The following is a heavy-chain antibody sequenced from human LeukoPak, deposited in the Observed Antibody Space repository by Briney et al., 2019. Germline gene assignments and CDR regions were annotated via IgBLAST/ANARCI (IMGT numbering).Heavy chain of an antibody. V-gene: IGHV4-59*08. CDR1: GDSISGYY. CDR3: ARLATYGDFSD. CDR2: IFHSGST. Sequence: SETLSLTCTVSGDSISGYYWSWVRQPPGKGLEWIGYIFHSGSTKYNPSLESRVTISIDTSKNQFSLRLSSVTVADTAVYYCARLATYGDFSDWGQGTLVTVSS. D-gene: IGHD4-17*01. J-gene: IGHJ4*02.